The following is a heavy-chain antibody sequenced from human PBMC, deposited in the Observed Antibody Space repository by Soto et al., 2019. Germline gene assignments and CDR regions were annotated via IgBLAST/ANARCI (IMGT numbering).Heavy chain of an antibody. CDR1: GGSLSSYY. D-gene: IGHD3-3*01. Sequence: PSETLSLTCTVSGGSLSSYYWSWIRQPPGKGLECIGYIYHSGSTNYKPSLKSRATISVDTSKNQFSLKLSSVTAADTAVYYCARVTSGYRPHFEYWGQGIQVTVSS. V-gene: IGHV4-59*01. CDR2: IYHSGST. J-gene: IGHJ4*02. CDR3: ARVTSGYRPHFEY.